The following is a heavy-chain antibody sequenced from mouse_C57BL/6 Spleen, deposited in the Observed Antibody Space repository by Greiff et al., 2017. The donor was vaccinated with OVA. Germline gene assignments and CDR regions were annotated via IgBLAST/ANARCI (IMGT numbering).Heavy chain of an antibody. CDR1: GFTFSDYG. CDR2: ISNLAYSI. D-gene: IGHD2-4*01. V-gene: IGHV5-15*01. CDR3: AIIYYDYDVGYFDV. J-gene: IGHJ1*03. Sequence: EVKLMESGGGLVQPGGSLKLSCAASGFTFSDYGMAWVRQAPRKGPAWVAFISNLAYSIYYADTVTGRFTISRENAKNTLYLEMSSLRSEDTAMYYCAIIYYDYDVGYFDVWGTGTTVTVSS.